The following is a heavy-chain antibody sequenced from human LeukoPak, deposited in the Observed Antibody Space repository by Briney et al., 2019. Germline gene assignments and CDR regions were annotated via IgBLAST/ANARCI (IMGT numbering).Heavy chain of an antibody. V-gene: IGHV3-23*01. Sequence: GGSLRLSCAVSGITLSSYGMSWVRQAPGKGLEWVAGISDTGGSTNYADSVKGRFTISRDNPKNTLYLQMNSLRAEDTAVYFCAKRGVVIRVILVGFHKQAYYFDSWGQGALVTVSS. J-gene: IGHJ4*02. D-gene: IGHD3-22*01. CDR1: GITLSSYG. CDR3: AKRGVVIRVILVGFHKQAYYFDS. CDR2: ISDTGGST.